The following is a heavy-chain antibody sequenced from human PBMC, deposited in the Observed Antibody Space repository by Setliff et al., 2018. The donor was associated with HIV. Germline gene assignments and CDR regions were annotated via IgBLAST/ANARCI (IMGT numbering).Heavy chain of an antibody. D-gene: IGHD3-3*01. Sequence: GGSLRLSCEASGFTFNNHAMTWVRQAPGKGLEWVSAIGRTPGTIYYADSVRGRFAISRDNSMNTLSLQMNSLRAEDTAVYYRGIRISISVIWTFDYWGQGMLVTVSS. CDR2: IGRTPGTI. J-gene: IGHJ4*02. V-gene: IGHV3-23*01. CDR1: GFTFNNHA. CDR3: GIRISISVIWTFDY.